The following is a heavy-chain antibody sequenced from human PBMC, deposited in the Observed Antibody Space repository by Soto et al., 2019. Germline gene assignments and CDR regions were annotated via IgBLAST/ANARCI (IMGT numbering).Heavy chain of an antibody. CDR2: IYYSGST. Sequence: SETLSLTCTVSGGSISSYYWNWIRQPPGKGLEWIGYIYYSGSTKYNPSLKSRVTISVDTSKNQFSLKLSSVTAADPAVYYCARDRLANWFDPWGQGPLVTVSP. CDR1: GGSISSYY. CDR3: ARDRLANWFDP. D-gene: IGHD3-9*01. V-gene: IGHV4-59*01. J-gene: IGHJ5*02.